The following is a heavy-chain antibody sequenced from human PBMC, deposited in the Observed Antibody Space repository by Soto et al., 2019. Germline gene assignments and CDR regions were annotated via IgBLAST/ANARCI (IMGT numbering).Heavy chain of an antibody. CDR2: IYYSGST. D-gene: IGHD6-6*01. Sequence: SETLSLTCTVSGGSISSHYWSWIRQPPGKGLEWIGYIYYSGSTNYNPSLKSRVTISVDTSKNQFSLKLSSVTAADTAVYYCARDKSEYSTSWGFDYWGQGTQVTVSS. V-gene: IGHV4-59*11. CDR1: GGSISSHY. CDR3: ARDKSEYSTSWGFDY. J-gene: IGHJ4*02.